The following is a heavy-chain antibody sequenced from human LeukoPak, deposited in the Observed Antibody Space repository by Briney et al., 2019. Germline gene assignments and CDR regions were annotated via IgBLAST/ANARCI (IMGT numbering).Heavy chain of an antibody. V-gene: IGHV3-7*01. CDR1: GFTFSSYW. CDR3: AKDKALGVGAMLFDY. Sequence: GGSLRLSCAASGFTFSSYWMNWVRQAPGKGLEWVANIKQGGSEKYYVNSVKGRFTISRDNAKNSLYLQMNSLRAEDTAVYYCAKDKALGVGAMLFDYWGQGTLVTVSS. D-gene: IGHD1-26*01. CDR2: IKQGGSEK. J-gene: IGHJ4*02.